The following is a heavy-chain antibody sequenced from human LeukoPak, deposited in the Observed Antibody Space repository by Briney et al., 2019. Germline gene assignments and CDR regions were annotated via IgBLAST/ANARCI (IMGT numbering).Heavy chain of an antibody. CDR2: FDSEDGEA. CDR3: ATIHVNIITGYAPFSY. J-gene: IGHJ4*02. Sequence: ASVKVSCKVSGYTLTELSMHWGRQAPGQGHEWGGGFDSEDGEAIYAQTVPGRVTITVATSTSKPNMELSSLRSEDTAGYHCATIHVNIITGYAPFSYGGEGTLVTVS. D-gene: IGHD3-9*01. CDR1: GYTLTELS. V-gene: IGHV1-24*01.